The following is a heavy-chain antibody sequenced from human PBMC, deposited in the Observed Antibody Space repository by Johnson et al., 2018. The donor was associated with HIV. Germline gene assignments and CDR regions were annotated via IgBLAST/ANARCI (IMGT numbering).Heavy chain of an antibody. CDR2: ITSSGSTK. CDR3: ANPRAFDI. J-gene: IGHJ3*02. CDR1: GFTFSSNY. V-gene: IGHV3-48*01. Sequence: VQLVESGGGVVQPGRSLRLSCAASGFTFSSNYMSWVRQAPGRGLEWVSYITSSGSTKYYAVSVKGRFTISRDDSKSIAYLQMNSLRPEDTAVYYCANPRAFDIWGQGTMVTVSS.